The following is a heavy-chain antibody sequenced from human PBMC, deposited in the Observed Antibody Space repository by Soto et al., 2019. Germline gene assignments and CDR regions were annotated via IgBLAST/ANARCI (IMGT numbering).Heavy chain of an antibody. D-gene: IGHD3-22*01. CDR3: AKVIYGVWLSDY. Sequence: GGAPGISRAAPRFTLCRSTMSWGRPAPGKGLEWVSAISGSGGSTYYADSVKGRFTISRDNSKNTLYLQMNSLRAEDTAVYYCAKVIYGVWLSDYWGQGTLVTVSS. V-gene: IGHV3-23*01. CDR1: RFTLCRST. CDR2: ISGSGGST. J-gene: IGHJ4*02.